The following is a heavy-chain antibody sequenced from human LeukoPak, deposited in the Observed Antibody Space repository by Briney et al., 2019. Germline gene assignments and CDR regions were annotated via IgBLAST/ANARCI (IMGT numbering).Heavy chain of an antibody. D-gene: IGHD3-22*01. V-gene: IGHV1-8*01. CDR2: MNPNSGNT. J-gene: IGHJ3*02. CDR1: GYTFTSYD. Sequence: GASVKVSCTASGYTFTSYDINWVRQATGQGLEWMGWMNPNSGNTGYAQKFQGRVTMTRNTSISTAYMELSSLRSEDTAVYYCARAYDSSGGDAFDIWGQGTMVTVSS. CDR3: ARAYDSSGGDAFDI.